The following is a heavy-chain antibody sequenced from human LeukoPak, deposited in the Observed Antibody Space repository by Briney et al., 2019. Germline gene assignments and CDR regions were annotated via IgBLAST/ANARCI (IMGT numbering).Heavy chain of an antibody. V-gene: IGHV3-48*03. D-gene: IGHD3-3*01. CDR2: ISSSGNTI. CDR3: ARGLRTDFWSGYYSYFDY. CDR1: GFTLSSYE. J-gene: IGHJ4*02. Sequence: GGSLRLSCAASGFTLSSYEMNWVRRAPGKGLEWVSYISSSGNTIYYADSAKGRFTISRDNAKNSLYLQMNSLRAEDTAVYYCARGLRTDFWSGYYSYFDYWGQGTLVTVSS.